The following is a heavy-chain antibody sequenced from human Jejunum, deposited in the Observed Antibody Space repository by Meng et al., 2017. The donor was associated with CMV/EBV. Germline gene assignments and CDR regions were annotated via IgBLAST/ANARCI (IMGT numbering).Heavy chain of an antibody. CDR2: MNPNSGNT. D-gene: IGHD3-16*01. CDR3: ANSRSRGIPDY. CDR1: GYTFTSYD. Sequence: KASGYTFTSYDINWVRQATGQGLEWMGWMNPNSGNTGYAQRFQGRVTMTRNTSISTAYMELSSLRSEDTAVYYCANSRSRGIPDYWGQGTLVTVSS. V-gene: IGHV1-8*01. J-gene: IGHJ4*02.